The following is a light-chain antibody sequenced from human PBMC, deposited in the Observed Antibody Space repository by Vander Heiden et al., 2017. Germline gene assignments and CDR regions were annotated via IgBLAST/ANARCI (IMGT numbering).Light chain of an antibody. CDR2: EVS. J-gene: IGLJ2*01. CDR1: SSDIGTYKY. V-gene: IGLV2-14*01. Sequence: QSALSQPASVSGSPGQSLTISCTGTSSDIGTYKYVSWYQQYPGKAPKLIIYEVSNRPSGVSDRFSGSKSGNTASLTISGLQTEDEADYSCSSYTRSNTLLFGGGTKVVVL. CDR3: SSYTRSNTLL.